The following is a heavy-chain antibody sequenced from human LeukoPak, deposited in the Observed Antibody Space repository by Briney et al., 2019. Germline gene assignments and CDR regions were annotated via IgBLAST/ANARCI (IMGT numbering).Heavy chain of an antibody. D-gene: IGHD2-15*01. Sequence: GGSLRLSCAASGYTFSSYGMHWVRQAPGKGLEWVAVIWYDGSNKYYADSVKGRFTISRDNSKNTLYLQMNSLGAEDTAVYYCAKQLGYCSDGSCYFPYWGQGTLVTVSS. CDR1: GYTFSSYG. CDR2: IWYDGSNK. V-gene: IGHV3-33*06. CDR3: AKQLGYCSDGSCYFPY. J-gene: IGHJ4*02.